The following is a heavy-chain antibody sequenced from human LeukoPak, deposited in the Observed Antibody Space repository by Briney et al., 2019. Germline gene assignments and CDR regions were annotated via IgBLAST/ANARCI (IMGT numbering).Heavy chain of an antibody. D-gene: IGHD3-22*01. CDR3: AASGYYPNWFDP. V-gene: IGHV4-61*05. CDR1: GASITSTTYY. Sequence: SETLSLTCTVSGASITSTTYYWDWIRQPPGKGLEWIGYIYYSGSTNYNPSLKSRVTISVDTSKNQFSLKLSSVTAADTAVYYCAASGYYPNWFDPWGQGTLVTVSS. J-gene: IGHJ5*02. CDR2: IYYSGST.